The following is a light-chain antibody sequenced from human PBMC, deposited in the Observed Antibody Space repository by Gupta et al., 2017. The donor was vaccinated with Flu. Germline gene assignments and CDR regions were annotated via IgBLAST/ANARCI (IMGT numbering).Light chain of an antibody. Sequence: VALGETASISCRSSQSLLQSNGSNYMDWYVQKPGESPQLLIYLASKRASVVPDRCIARGSGTVGTLRIRVEEADDVGVYDCKPTLQSPGAFGQGNTGEIK. CDR1: QSLLQSNGSNY. CDR3: KPTLQSPGA. CDR2: LAS. V-gene: IGKV2-28*01. J-gene: IGKJ1*01.